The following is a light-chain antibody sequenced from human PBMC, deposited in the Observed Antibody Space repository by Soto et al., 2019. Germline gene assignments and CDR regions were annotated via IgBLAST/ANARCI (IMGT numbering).Light chain of an antibody. J-gene: IGKJ5*01. CDR3: QQRSNWPTLIT. CDR2: DAS. V-gene: IGKV3-11*01. Sequence: EIVLTQSPATLSLSPGERATLSCRASQSVSSYLAWYQQKPGQAPRLLIYDASNRATGIPARFSGSGSRTDFTLTISSLEPEYFAVYYCQQRSNWPTLITFGQGTRLEIK. CDR1: QSVSSY.